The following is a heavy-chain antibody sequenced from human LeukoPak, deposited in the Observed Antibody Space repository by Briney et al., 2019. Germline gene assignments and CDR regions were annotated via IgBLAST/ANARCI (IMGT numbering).Heavy chain of an antibody. CDR3: ASLRGRPWDY. V-gene: IGHV4-34*01. CDR2: INHSGST. Sequence: SETLSLTCGVYGGSFSGYYWSWIRQPPGKELEWIGEINHSGSTNYNPSLKSRVTISVDTSKNQFSLKLSSVTAADTAVYYCASLRGRPWDYWGQGTLVTVSS. J-gene: IGHJ4*02. CDR1: GGSFSGYY. D-gene: IGHD1-26*01.